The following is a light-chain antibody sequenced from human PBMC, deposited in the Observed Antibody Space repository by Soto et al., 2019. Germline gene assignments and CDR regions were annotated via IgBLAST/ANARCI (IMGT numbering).Light chain of an antibody. V-gene: IGKV3-20*01. Sequence: EIVLTQSPGTLSLSPGERATLSCSASQSVSSSYLGWYQQKPGQAPSLLIYGASSRATGIPDRFSGSGSGTDFTLTISRLEPEDFAVYYCQQYGSSPITFGQGTRLEIK. CDR2: GAS. J-gene: IGKJ5*01. CDR3: QQYGSSPIT. CDR1: QSVSSSY.